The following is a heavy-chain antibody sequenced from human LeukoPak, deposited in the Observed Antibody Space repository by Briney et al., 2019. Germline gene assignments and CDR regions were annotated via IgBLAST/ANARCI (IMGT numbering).Heavy chain of an antibody. V-gene: IGHV3-74*01. D-gene: IGHD3-22*01. CDR1: GFTFSSYW. Sequence: PGGSLRLSCAASGFTFSSYWMHWVRQAPGKGLVWVSRIKSDGSTNYADSVKGRFTISRDNAENTVSLQMNSLRAEDTGVYYCARAPSEIGGYYPEYFRHWGQGTLVTASS. CDR2: IKSDGST. CDR3: ARAPSEIGGYYPEYFRH. J-gene: IGHJ1*01.